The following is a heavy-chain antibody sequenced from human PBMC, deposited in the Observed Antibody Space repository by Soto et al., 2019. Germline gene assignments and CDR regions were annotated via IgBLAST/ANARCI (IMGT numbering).Heavy chain of an antibody. CDR1: GYTLTELS. J-gene: IGHJ3*02. CDR3: ATPTPLRVDDAFDI. D-gene: IGHD2-15*01. CDR2: FDPEDGET. Sequence: ASVKVSCKVSGYTLTELSMHWVRQAPGKGLEWMGGFDPEDGETIYAQKFQGRVTMTEDTSTDTAYMELSSLRSEDTAVYYCATPTPLRVDDAFDIWGQGTMVTVSS. V-gene: IGHV1-24*01.